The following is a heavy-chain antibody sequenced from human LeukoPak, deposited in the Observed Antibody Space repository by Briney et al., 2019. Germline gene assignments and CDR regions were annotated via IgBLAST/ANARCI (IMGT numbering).Heavy chain of an antibody. V-gene: IGHV4-4*02. J-gene: IGHJ4*02. D-gene: IGHD6-13*01. Sequence: PSETLSLTCAVSGGSISSSNWWSWVRQPPGKGLEWIGEIYHSGSTNYNPSLKSRVTISVDKSKNQISLKLSSVTAADTAVYYCASSEAAAGSFFYWGQGTLVTVSS. CDR3: ASSEAAAGSFFY. CDR2: IYHSGST. CDR1: GGSISSSNW.